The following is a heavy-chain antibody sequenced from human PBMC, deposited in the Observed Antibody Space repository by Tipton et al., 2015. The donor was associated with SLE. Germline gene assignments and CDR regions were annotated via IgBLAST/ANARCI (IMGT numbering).Heavy chain of an antibody. CDR3: ATSIAVAGDAFDI. Sequence: TLSLTCTVSGGSISNATYQWGWIRQSPGKGLEWIGSIYYSGSTYYNPSLKSRVTISVDTSKNQLSLNLRSVTAADTAVYYCATSIAVAGDAFDIWGQGTMVTVSS. D-gene: IGHD6-13*01. CDR1: GGSISNATYQ. J-gene: IGHJ3*02. CDR2: IYYSGST. V-gene: IGHV4-39*01.